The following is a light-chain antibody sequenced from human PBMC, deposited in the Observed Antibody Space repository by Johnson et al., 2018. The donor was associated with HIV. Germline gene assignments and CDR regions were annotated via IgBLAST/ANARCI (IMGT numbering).Light chain of an antibody. J-gene: IGLJ1*01. CDR2: DND. CDR1: SSNIGNNY. V-gene: IGLV1-51*01. CDR3: GTWDNSLTPFFV. Sequence: QSVLTQPPSVSAAPGQKVTISCSGSSSNIGNNYISWYQHLPGTAPKLLIYDNDKRPSGIPDRFSGSKSGTSATLGITGLQTGDEADYYCGTWDNSLTPFFVFGTATKVTVL.